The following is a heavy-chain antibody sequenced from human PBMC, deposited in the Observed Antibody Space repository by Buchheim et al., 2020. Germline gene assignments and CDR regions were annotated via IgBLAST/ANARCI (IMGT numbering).Heavy chain of an antibody. CDR2: ISGSGGST. V-gene: IGHV3-23*01. CDR1: GFTFSSYA. J-gene: IGHJ4*02. Sequence: EVQLLESGGGLVQPGGSLRLSCAASGFTFSSYAMSWVRQAPGKGLEWVSAISGSGGSTYYADSVKGRFTISRDNSKNTLYLQMNSLRAEDTDGYYCAKDVFHWTCTNGVCYLFDYWGQGTL. D-gene: IGHD2-8*01. CDR3: AKDVFHWTCTNGVCYLFDY.